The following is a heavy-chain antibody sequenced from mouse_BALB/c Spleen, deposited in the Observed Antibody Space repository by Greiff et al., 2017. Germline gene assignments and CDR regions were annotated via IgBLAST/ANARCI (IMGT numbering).Heavy chain of an antibody. CDR2: IDPSDSET. CDR3: AREGLLPDFDY. CDR1: GYSFTSYW. D-gene: IGHD2-3*01. V-gene: IGHV1S126*01. Sequence: VQLKQSGPQLVRPGASVKISCKASGYSFTSYWMHWVKQRPGQGLEWIGMIDPSDSETRLNQKFKDKATLTVDKSSSTAYMQLSSPTSEDSAVYYCAREGLLPDFDYWGQGTTLTVSS. J-gene: IGHJ2*01.